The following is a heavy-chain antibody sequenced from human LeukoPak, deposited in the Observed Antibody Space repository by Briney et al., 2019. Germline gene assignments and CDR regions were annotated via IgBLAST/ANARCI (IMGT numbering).Heavy chain of an antibody. Sequence: SETLSLTCTVSGGSISGYYWSWIRQPAGKGLEWIGRIYTSGSTNYNPSLKSRVTMSVDTSKNQFSLKLSSVTAADTAVYYCAREVAHWSAGTYYFDCWGQGTLVTVSS. CDR2: IYTSGST. CDR3: AREVAHWSAGTYYFDC. V-gene: IGHV4-4*07. J-gene: IGHJ4*02. D-gene: IGHD1-1*01. CDR1: GGSISGYY.